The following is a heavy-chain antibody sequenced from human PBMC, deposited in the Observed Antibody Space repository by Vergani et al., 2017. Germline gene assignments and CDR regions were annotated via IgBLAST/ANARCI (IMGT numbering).Heavy chain of an antibody. J-gene: IGHJ6*03. V-gene: IGHV3-53*01. CDR1: GFTVSSNY. D-gene: IGHD3-10*01. Sequence: EVQLVESGGGLFQPGGSLRLSCAASGFTVSSNYMNWVRQAPGKGLEWVSVIFSGGSTSYADSVKGRFTIARDNSKNTLYLQMNSLRAGDTAVYYCASHLAPGYYYMDVWGKGTTVTVSS. CDR3: ASHLAPGYYYMDV. CDR2: IFSGGST.